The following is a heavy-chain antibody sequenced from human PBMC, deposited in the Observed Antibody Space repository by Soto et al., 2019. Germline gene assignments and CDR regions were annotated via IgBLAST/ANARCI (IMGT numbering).Heavy chain of an antibody. D-gene: IGHD3-22*01. Sequence: PGGSLRLSCAASEFTFSNYAMSWVRQAPGKGLEWVSSISSSSSYIYYADSVKGRFTISRDNAKNSLYLQMNSLRAEDTAVYYCARYDSSGYYRPYYYYGMDVWGQGTTVTVSS. V-gene: IGHV3-21*01. CDR3: ARYDSSGYYRPYYYYGMDV. CDR1: EFTFSNYA. CDR2: ISSSSSYI. J-gene: IGHJ6*02.